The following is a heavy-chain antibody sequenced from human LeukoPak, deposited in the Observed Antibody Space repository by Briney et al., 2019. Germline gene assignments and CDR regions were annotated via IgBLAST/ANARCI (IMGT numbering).Heavy chain of an antibody. V-gene: IGHV1-69*04. CDR2: IIPILGIA. J-gene: IGHJ4*02. D-gene: IGHD2-2*01. CDR1: GGTFSSYA. Sequence: SVKVSCKASGGTFSSYAISWVRQAPGQGLEWMGRIIPILGIANYAQKFQGRVTITADKSTSTAYMELSSLRSEDTAVYYCARTPLNECSSMSCYFYYFDYWGQGTLVTVSS. CDR3: ARTPLNECSSMSCYFYYFDY.